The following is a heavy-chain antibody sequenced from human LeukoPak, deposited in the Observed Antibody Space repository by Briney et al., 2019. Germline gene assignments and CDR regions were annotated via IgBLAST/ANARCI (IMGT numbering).Heavy chain of an antibody. CDR3: AAGGYYDGSGYYKYFQH. Sequence: GGSLRLSCAASGFTFSSYEMNWVRQAPGKGLKRVSSIRSDSTYIYHADSVKGRFTLSRDNAKNSVFLQMNSLRAEDTAVYYCAAGGYYDGSGYYKYFQHWGQGTLVTVSS. J-gene: IGHJ1*01. CDR1: GFTFSSYE. V-gene: IGHV3-21*01. D-gene: IGHD3-22*01. CDR2: IRSDSTYI.